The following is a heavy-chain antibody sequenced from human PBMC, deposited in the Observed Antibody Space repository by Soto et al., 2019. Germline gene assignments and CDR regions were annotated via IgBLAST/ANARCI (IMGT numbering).Heavy chain of an antibody. Sequence: PGGSLRLSCAASGFTFSSHAMSWVRQAPGKGLEWVSAISGSGGSTYYADSVKGRFTISRDNSKNTLYLQMNSLRAEDTAVYYCAKNEAVAGTGTFDSWGQGTLVTVSS. CDR1: GFTFSSHA. V-gene: IGHV3-23*01. J-gene: IGHJ4*02. CDR2: ISGSGGST. CDR3: AKNEAVAGTGTFDS. D-gene: IGHD6-19*01.